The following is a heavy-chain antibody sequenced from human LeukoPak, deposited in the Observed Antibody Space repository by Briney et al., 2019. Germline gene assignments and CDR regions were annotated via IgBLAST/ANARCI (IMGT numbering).Heavy chain of an antibody. CDR1: GYTFTTYV. D-gene: IGHD5-18*01. CDR3: ARALGYSYGVSLDY. Sequence: ASVKVSCKASGYTFTTYVIHWVRQAPGQRLEWMGWINAGNDNTIYSQKFQGRVTITRDTSAITAYMELSRLRSVDAAVYYCARALGYSYGVSLDYWGQGTLVTVSS. V-gene: IGHV1-3*01. CDR2: INAGNDNT. J-gene: IGHJ4*02.